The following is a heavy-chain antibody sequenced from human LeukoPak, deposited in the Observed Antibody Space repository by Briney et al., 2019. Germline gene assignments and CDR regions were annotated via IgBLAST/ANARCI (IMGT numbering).Heavy chain of an antibody. CDR3: ARLREAAGV. CDR1: GFTFSTYW. D-gene: IGHD6-13*01. V-gene: IGHV3-7*05. Sequence: GGSLRLSCAASGFTFSTYWMSWVRQAPGKGLEWVATIKEDGGEKYYVDSVKGRFTISRDNAKNSLYLQMDSLRAEDTAVYYCARLREAAGVWGQGTTVTVSS. J-gene: IGHJ6*02. CDR2: IKEDGGEK.